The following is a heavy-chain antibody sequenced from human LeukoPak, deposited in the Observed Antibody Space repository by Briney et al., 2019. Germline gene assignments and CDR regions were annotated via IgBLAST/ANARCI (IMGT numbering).Heavy chain of an antibody. CDR1: GGSISSSSYY. CDR2: IYYSGST. CDR3: ARTRCYYNSRSYGAPYYFDY. J-gene: IGHJ4*02. D-gene: IGHD3-10*01. V-gene: IGHV4-39*01. Sequence: SETLSLTCTVSGGSISSSSYYWGWIRQPPGKGLEWIGSIYYSGSTYYNPSLKSRVTISADTPKNQFSLKLSSVTAADTAVYYCARTRCYYNSRSYGAPYYFDYWGQGTLVTVSS.